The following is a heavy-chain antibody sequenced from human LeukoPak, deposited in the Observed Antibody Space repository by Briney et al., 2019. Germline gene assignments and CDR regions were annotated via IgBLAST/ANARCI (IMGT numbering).Heavy chain of an antibody. Sequence: GGSLRLSCAASGFTFGTYAMSWVRQAPGKGLEWVSAISGSGGSTYYADSVKGRFTISRDNSKNTLYLQMNSLRAEDTAVYYCAKDTPPTYYDFWSGYYIYWGQGTLVTVSS. CDR2: ISGSGGST. CDR1: GFTFGTYA. V-gene: IGHV3-23*01. J-gene: IGHJ4*02. D-gene: IGHD3-3*01. CDR3: AKDTPPTYYDFWSGYYIY.